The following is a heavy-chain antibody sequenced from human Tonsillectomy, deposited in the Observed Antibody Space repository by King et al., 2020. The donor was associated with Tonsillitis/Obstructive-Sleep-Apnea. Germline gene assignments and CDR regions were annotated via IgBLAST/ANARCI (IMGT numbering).Heavy chain of an antibody. D-gene: IGHD6-19*01. V-gene: IGHV3-23*04. CDR3: AGSGSGWSRGRLNWFDP. Sequence: VQLVESGGGLVQPGGSLRLSCAASGFTFSSYAMSWVRQAPGKGLEWVSAISGSGGSTYYADSVKGRFTISRDNSKNTLYLQMNSLRAEDTAVYYCAGSGSGWSRGRLNWFDPWGQGTLVTVSS. CDR2: ISGSGGST. CDR1: GFTFSSYA. J-gene: IGHJ5*02.